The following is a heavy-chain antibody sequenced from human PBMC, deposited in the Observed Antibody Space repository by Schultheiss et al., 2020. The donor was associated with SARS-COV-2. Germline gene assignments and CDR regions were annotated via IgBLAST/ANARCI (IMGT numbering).Heavy chain of an antibody. Sequence: SETLSLTCTVSGGSISSYYWSWIRQPPGKGLEWIGYIYYSGSTNYNPSLKSRVTISVDTSKNQFSLKLSSVTAADTAVYYCARSGLERSWFDPWGQGTLVTVSS. CDR3: ARSGLERSWFDP. D-gene: IGHD1-1*01. J-gene: IGHJ5*02. CDR1: GGSISSYY. V-gene: IGHV4-59*12. CDR2: IYYSGST.